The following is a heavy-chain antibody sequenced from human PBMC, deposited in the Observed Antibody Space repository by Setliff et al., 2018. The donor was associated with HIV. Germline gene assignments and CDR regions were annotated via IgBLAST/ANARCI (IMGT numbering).Heavy chain of an antibody. D-gene: IGHD1-20*01. J-gene: IGHJ4*02. V-gene: IGHV4-34*01. CDR3: AGLTGTDFDY. CDR1: GGSFSGYY. Sequence: PSETLSLTCAVYGGSFSGYYWSWIRQPPGKGLEWIGEINHSGSTNYNPSLRSRVNMSIDTSTRQFSLNLTSVTAADTAVYYCAGLTGTDFDYWGQGTLVTVSS. CDR2: INHSGST.